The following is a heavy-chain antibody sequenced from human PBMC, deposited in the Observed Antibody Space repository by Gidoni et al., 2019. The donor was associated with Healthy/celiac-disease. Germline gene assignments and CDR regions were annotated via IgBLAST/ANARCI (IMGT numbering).Heavy chain of an antibody. V-gene: IGHV3-23*01. Sequence: EVQLLESGGGLVQPGGSLSLSCAASGFTFSSYAMSWVGQAPGKGLEWVSAISGSGGSTYYADSVKGRFTISRDNSKNTLYLQMNSLRTEDTAVYYCAKDQLYYDFWDDAFDIWGQGTMVTVSS. CDR1: GFTFSSYA. CDR3: AKDQLYYDFWDDAFDI. CDR2: ISGSGGST. D-gene: IGHD3-3*01. J-gene: IGHJ3*02.